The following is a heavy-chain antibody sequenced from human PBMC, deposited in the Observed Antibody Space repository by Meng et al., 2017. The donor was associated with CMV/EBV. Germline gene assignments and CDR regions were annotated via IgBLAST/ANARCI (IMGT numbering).Heavy chain of an antibody. J-gene: IGHJ2*01. CDR3: ATYIGNYINWYFDL. Sequence: QVQRVESGTEVKKPVYSVTVSCKASGGTFSSYAISWVRQAPGQGLEWMGIINPSGGSTSYAQKFQGRVTMTRDTSISTAYMELSRLRSDDTAVYYCATYIGNYINWYFDLWGRGTLVTVSS. CDR2: INPSGGST. D-gene: IGHD1-7*01. V-gene: IGHV1-46*01. CDR1: GGTFSSYA.